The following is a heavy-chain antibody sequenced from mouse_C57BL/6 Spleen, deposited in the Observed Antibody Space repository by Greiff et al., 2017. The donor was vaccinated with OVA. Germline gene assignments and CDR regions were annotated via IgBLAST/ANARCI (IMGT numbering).Heavy chain of an antibody. V-gene: IGHV1-54*01. J-gene: IGHJ4*01. D-gene: IGHD1-3*01. CDR2: INPGSGGT. CDR1: GYAFTNYL. Sequence: QVQLKESGAELVRPGTSVKVSCKASGYAFTNYLIEWVKQRPGQGLEWIGVINPGSGGTNYNEKFKGKATLTADKSSSTAYMQLSSLTSEDSAVYFCAIHYNGAMDYWGQGTSVTVSS. CDR3: AIHYNGAMDY.